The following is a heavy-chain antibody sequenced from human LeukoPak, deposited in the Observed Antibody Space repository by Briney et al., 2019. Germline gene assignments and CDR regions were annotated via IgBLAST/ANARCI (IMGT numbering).Heavy chain of an antibody. CDR2: INHSGST. D-gene: IGHD5-24*01. CDR1: GGSFSGYY. J-gene: IGHJ2*01. V-gene: IGHV4-34*01. Sequence: SETLSLTCAVYGGSFSGYYWSWIRQPPGKGLEWIGEINHSGSTNYNPSLKSRVTISVDTSKNQFSLKLSSVTAADTAVYYCATPPSERYFDLWGRGTLVTVSS. CDR3: ATPPSERYFDL.